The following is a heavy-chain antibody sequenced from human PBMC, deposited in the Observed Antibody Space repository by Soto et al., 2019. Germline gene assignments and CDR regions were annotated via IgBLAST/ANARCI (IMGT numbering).Heavy chain of an antibody. D-gene: IGHD3-22*01. J-gene: IGHJ5*02. Sequence: QMQLQASGPGLVKPSETLSLTCNVSGASVSHGYWSWIRQPPGKGLEWIGFMYFGGSFNYNPSLTSRATISVETSKNQFSMQLTSVPASDTAVYYCARSYYDSTGFAVDPWGQGSLVTVSS. V-gene: IGHV4-59*02. CDR2: MYFGGSF. CDR3: ARSYYDSTGFAVDP. CDR1: GASVSHGY.